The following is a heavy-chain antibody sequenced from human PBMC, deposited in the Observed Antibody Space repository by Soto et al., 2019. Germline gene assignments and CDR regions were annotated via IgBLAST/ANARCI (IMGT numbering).Heavy chain of an antibody. CDR3: ARPAATVTTWYYFDH. J-gene: IGHJ4*02. D-gene: IGHD4-17*01. CDR2: IFYSGST. V-gene: IGHV4-39*01. CDR1: GGSISSSSYY. Sequence: TSETLSLTCTVSGGSISSSSYYWGWIRQPPGKGLEWIGNIFYSGSTYYNPSLKSRVTMSVDTSKNQFSLELSSVTAADTAVYYCARPAATVTTWYYFDHWGQGTQVTVS.